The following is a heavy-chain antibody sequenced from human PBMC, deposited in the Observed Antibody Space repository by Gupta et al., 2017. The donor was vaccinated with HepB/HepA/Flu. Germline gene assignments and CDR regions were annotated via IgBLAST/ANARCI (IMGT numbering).Heavy chain of an antibody. CDR2: IWNDGSIK. CDR3: ARSLTAVTNNWFDP. CDR1: EFTLSNYG. Sequence: QVQLVESGGGVVQPGRSLRLSCAASEFTLSNYGIHWVRQTPGKGLEWVAVIWNDGSIKYYADSVKGRFTISRDNSKNTLYLQMNSLRVEDTAVYYCARSLTAVTNNWFDPWGQGILVTGSS. V-gene: IGHV3-33*01. D-gene: IGHD4-17*01. J-gene: IGHJ5*02.